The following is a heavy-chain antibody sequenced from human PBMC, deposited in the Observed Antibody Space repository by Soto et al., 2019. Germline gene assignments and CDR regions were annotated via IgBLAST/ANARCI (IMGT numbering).Heavy chain of an antibody. J-gene: IGHJ4*02. CDR3: AIDYYASSGYLAALDY. CDR1: GFTFSSYS. CDR2: ISGSSSYI. V-gene: IGHV3-21*01. D-gene: IGHD3-22*01. Sequence: EVQLVESGGGLVKPGGSLRLSCAASGFTFSSYSMNWVRQAPGKGLEWVSSISGSSSYIYYADSVKGRFTISRDNAKNSLYLQMNSLRAEDTAVYYCAIDYYASSGYLAALDYWGQGTLVTVSS.